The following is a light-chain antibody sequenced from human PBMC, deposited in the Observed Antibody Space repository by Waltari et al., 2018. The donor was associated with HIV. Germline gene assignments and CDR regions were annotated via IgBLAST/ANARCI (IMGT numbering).Light chain of an antibody. CDR2: AAS. J-gene: IGKJ2*01. CDR3: QQSYSTPMYT. CDR1: QSIRTY. V-gene: IGKV1-39*01. Sequence: DIQMTQSPSSLSASVGDRVTITCRASQSIRTYLNWYQQKPGKAPKLLIYAASSLQSGVPSRFRGSGSGTDFTLTITSLQPEDFATYYCQQSYSTPMYTFGQGTKLEIK.